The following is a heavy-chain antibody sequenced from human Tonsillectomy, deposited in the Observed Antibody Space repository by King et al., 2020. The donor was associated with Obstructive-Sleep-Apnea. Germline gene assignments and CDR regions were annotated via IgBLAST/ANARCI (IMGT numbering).Heavy chain of an antibody. CDR1: GFSLSTSGVG. CDR3: AHSLLPGWLLLRYDFDY. J-gene: IGHJ4*02. Sequence: TLKESGPTLVKPTQTLTLTCTFSGFSLSTSGVGVGWIRQPPGKALEWLALIYWNDDKRYSPSLKSRLTITKDTSKNQVVLTMTNMDPVDTATYYCAHSLLPGWLLLRYDFDYWGQGTLVTVSS. D-gene: IGHD3-22*01. CDR2: IYWNDDK. V-gene: IGHV2-5*01.